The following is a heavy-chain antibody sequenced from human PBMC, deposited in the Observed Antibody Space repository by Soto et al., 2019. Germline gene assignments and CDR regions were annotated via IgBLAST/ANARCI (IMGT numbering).Heavy chain of an antibody. Sequence: VQLLESGGGLVQPGGSLRLSCAASGFTFNAYAMTWVRQAPGKGLAWVSAIGGSGGNRYYAGTVRGRFTISRDNSKDTVDLQMNSLRVEDTAVYYCARVASDYINSVDHWGQGILVSVSS. CDR1: GFTFNAYA. D-gene: IGHD4-4*01. CDR2: IGGSGGNR. J-gene: IGHJ4*02. CDR3: ARVASDYINSVDH. V-gene: IGHV3-23*01.